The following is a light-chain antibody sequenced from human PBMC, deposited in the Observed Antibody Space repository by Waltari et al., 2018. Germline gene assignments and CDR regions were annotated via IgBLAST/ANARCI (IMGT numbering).Light chain of an antibody. J-gene: IGKJ1*01. Sequence: EIVMTQSPATLSVSPGERATLSCRASQSVSNNLAWYQQKPGQAPSLLIYGASTRAIAFPDRFSGSGSGTEFTLTISSLQSEDFAVYYCQQYSNWPRTFGQGTKVEIK. CDR3: QQYSNWPRT. CDR2: GAS. V-gene: IGKV3-15*01. CDR1: QSVSNN.